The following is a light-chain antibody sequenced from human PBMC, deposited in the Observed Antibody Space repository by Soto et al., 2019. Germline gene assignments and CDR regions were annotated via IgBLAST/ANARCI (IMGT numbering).Light chain of an antibody. CDR2: KAS. CDR3: QQYSSYPRT. J-gene: IGKJ1*01. Sequence: DIQMTQSPSTLSASVGDRVTITCRASQSISSWLAWYQQRPGKAPKVLIFKASNLESGVPSRFSGSGSGTEFTLTISCLQPDDFATYYCQQYSSYPRTFGQGTRWKSN. CDR1: QSISSW. V-gene: IGKV1-5*03.